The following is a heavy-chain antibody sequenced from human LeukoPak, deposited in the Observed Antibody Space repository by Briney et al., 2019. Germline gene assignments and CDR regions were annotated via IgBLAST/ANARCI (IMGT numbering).Heavy chain of an antibody. CDR1: GGSISSGGYY. J-gene: IGHJ4*02. CDR2: IYYSGST. V-gene: IGHV4-31*03. Sequence: PSETLSLTCTVSGGSISSGGYYWSWIRQHPGKGLEWIGYIYYSGSTYYNPSLKSRVTISVDTSKNQFSLKLSSVTAADTAVYYCAGGGGYSGSSTGYFDYWGQGTLVTVSS. D-gene: IGHD6-6*01. CDR3: AGGGGYSGSSTGYFDY.